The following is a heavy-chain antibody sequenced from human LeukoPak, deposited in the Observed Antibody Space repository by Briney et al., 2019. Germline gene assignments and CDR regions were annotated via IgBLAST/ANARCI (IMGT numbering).Heavy chain of an antibody. V-gene: IGHV3-66*01. J-gene: IGHJ4*02. CDR1: GFTVSSNY. CDR2: IYSGGST. D-gene: IGHD1-26*01. CDR3: ARASRWELRAPFDY. Sequence: GGSLRLSCAASGFTVSSNYMSWVRQAPGKGLEWVSVIYSGGSTYYADSVKGRFTVSRDNSKNTLCLQMNSLRAEDTAVYYCARASRWELRAPFDYWGQGTLVTVSS.